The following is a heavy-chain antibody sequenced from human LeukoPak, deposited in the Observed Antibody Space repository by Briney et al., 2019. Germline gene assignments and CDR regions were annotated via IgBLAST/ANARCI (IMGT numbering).Heavy chain of an antibody. Sequence: SETLSLTCAVYGGSFSGYYWSWIRQPPGKGLEWIGEINHSGSTNYNPSLKSRVPISVDTSKNQFSLKLSSVTAADTAVYYCARGTHAIAAAGPFDYWGQGTLVTVSS. CDR2: INHSGST. J-gene: IGHJ4*02. V-gene: IGHV4-34*01. D-gene: IGHD6-13*01. CDR3: ARGTHAIAAAGPFDY. CDR1: GGSFSGYY.